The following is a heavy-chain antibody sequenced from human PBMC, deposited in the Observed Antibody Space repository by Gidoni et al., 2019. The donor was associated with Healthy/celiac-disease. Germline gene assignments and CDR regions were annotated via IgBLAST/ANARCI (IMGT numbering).Heavy chain of an antibody. J-gene: IGHJ4*02. V-gene: IGHV2-5*02. CDR3: AHFTYAGNSRSFDY. Sequence: STLKESGPTLVKPTQHLTLTCTFSGFPLSTSGVGVGWIRQPPGKALEWLALIYWDYDKRYSPSLKSRLTITKDTYKNQVVLTMTNMNPVDTATYYCAHFTYAGNSRSFDYWGQGTLVTVSS. CDR2: IYWDYDK. CDR1: GFPLSTSGVG. D-gene: IGHD6-13*01.